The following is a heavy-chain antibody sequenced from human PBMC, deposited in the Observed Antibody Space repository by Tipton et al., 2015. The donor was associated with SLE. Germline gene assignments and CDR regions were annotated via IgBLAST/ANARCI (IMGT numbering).Heavy chain of an antibody. V-gene: IGHV3-66*01. CDR3: ARVWQWLEFRD. CDR1: GIIVSDNY. CDR2: IYSAGNT. D-gene: IGHD6-19*01. J-gene: IGHJ1*01. Sequence: SLRLSCAASGIIVSDNYMSWVRQAPGKGLEWVSVIYSAGNTYYADSVKGRFTISRDNSKNTVDLQMNSLRAEDTAVYYCARVWQWLEFRDWGQGALVTVSS.